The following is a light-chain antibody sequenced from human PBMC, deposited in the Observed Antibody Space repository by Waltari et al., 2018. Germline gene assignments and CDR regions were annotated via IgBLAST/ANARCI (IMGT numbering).Light chain of an antibody. CDR2: DVS. Sequence: QSALTQPASVSGSPGLSIPLSCTGTSSRVGGYHYSLLYQQHPGKAPKLMIYDVSNRPSGVSNRFSGSKSGNTASLTISGLQAEDEADYYCSSYTSSSTLVFGGGTKLTVL. CDR3: SSYTSSSTLV. CDR1: SSRVGGYHY. J-gene: IGLJ3*02. V-gene: IGLV2-14*03.